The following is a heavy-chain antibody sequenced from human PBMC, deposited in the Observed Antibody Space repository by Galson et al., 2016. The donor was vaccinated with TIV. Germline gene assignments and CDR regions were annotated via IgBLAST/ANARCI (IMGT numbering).Heavy chain of an antibody. CDR2: IIPLFGIV. D-gene: IGHD1-26*01. CDR1: GGIFIGYG. Sequence: SVKVSCKASGGIFIGYGISWVRQAPGQGLEWMGRIIPLFGIVSYAQRFQGRVAIIADKSTGPTYMELNSLKSEDTAVYYCAFLPIYRNTWEHVPNGMDAWGPGTTVTVSS. CDR3: AFLPIYRNTWEHVPNGMDA. J-gene: IGHJ6*02. V-gene: IGHV1-69*04.